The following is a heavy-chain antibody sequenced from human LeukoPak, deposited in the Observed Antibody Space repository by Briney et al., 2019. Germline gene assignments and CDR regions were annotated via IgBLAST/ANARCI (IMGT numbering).Heavy chain of an antibody. V-gene: IGHV3-30*02. J-gene: IGHJ4*02. CDR2: IRYDGSNK. CDR1: GFTFSSYS. D-gene: IGHD6-19*01. Sequence: GGSLRLSCAASGFTFSSYSMNWVRQAPGKGLEWVAIIRYDGSNKYYADSVKGRFTISRDNSKNTLYLQMNSLRAEDTAVYYCAKDLQQWLTFFDYWGQGTLVTVSS. CDR3: AKDLQQWLTFFDY.